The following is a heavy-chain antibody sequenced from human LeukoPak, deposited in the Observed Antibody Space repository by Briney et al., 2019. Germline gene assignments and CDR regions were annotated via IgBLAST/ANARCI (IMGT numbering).Heavy chain of an antibody. CDR2: IYTSGST. CDR1: GGSISSGSYY. J-gene: IGHJ4*02. V-gene: IGHV4-61*02. CDR3: ARDTLLPPNNYDFWSGQLREPRYYFDY. Sequence: SQTLSLTCTVSGGSISSGSYYWSWIRQPAGKGLEWIGRIYTSGSTNYNPSLKSRVTISVDTSKNQFSLKPSSVTAADTAVYYCARDTLLPPNNYDFWSGQLREPRYYFDYWGQGTLVTVSS. D-gene: IGHD3-3*01.